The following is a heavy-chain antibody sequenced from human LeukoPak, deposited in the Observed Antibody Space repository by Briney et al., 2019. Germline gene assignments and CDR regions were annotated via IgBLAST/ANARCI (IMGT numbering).Heavy chain of an antibody. J-gene: IGHJ4*02. CDR3: ASAGLRRLLDY. CDR2: INHSGST. Sequence: SETLSLTCAVYGGSFSGYYWSWIRQPPGKGLEWIGEINHSGSTNYNPSLKSRVTISVDTSKNQFSLKLSSVTAADTAVYYCASAGLRRLLDYWGQGTLVTVSS. D-gene: IGHD4-17*01. V-gene: IGHV4-34*01. CDR1: GGSFSGYY.